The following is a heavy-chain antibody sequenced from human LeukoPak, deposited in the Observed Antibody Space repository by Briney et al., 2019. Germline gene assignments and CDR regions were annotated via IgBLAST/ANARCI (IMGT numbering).Heavy chain of an antibody. D-gene: IGHD6-19*01. CDR3: ARDLGQWLAHNWFDP. CDR1: GGSISSYY. Sequence: SETLSLTCTVSGGSISSYYWSWLRQPAGKGLEWIGRIYTSGSTNYNPSLKSRVTMSVDTSKNQFSLKLSSVTAADTAVYSCARDLGQWLAHNWFDPWGQGTLVTVSS. V-gene: IGHV4-4*07. J-gene: IGHJ5*02. CDR2: IYTSGST.